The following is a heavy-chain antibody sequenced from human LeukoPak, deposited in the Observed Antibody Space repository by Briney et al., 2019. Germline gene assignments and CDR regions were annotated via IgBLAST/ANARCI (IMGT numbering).Heavy chain of an antibody. CDR3: NGMDV. Sequence: GGSLRLSCAASGFTFSSYGMHWVRQAPGKGLEWVAVISYDGSNKYYADSVKGRFTISRDNSKNTLYLQMNSLSAEDTAVYYCNGMDVWGQGTTVTVSS. J-gene: IGHJ6*02. CDR2: ISYDGSNK. CDR1: GFTFSSYG. V-gene: IGHV3-30*03.